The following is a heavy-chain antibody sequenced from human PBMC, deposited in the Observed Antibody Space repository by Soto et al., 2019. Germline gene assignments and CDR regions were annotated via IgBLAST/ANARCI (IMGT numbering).Heavy chain of an antibody. CDR2: IYWDDDE. J-gene: IGHJ4*02. CDR1: GFSLNTDGEG. CDR3: AHSRNLITEDAQVGDFDY. V-gene: IGHV2-5*02. D-gene: IGHD3-10*01. Sequence: QITLKESGPTQVKPTQTLTLTCSFSGFSLNTDGEGVGWVRQPPGEALEWLALIYWDDDERSSPSLKTRLTNTKDPSKTQVVLIMTNMDPVDTATYYCAHSRNLITEDAQVGDFDYWGQGTLVTVSS.